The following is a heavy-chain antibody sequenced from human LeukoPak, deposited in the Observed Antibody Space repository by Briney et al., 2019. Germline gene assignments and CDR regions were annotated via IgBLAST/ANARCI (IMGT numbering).Heavy chain of an antibody. J-gene: IGHJ4*02. Sequence: PGGSLRLSCAASGFTFRNCGMHWVRQAPGKGLEWVALVWSDGSETYYADSVKGRFTISRDNSKNTLYLQMNSLRAEDTAVYYCARDPHSSGWLFDYWGQGTLVSVSS. CDR2: VWSDGSET. V-gene: IGHV3-33*01. CDR3: ARDPHSSGWLFDY. D-gene: IGHD6-19*01. CDR1: GFTFRNCG.